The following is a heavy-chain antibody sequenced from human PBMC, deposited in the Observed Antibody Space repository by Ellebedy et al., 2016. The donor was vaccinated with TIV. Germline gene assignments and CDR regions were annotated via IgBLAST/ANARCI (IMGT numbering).Heavy chain of an antibody. V-gene: IGHV1-18*04. D-gene: IGHD1-26*01. Sequence: AASVKVSCKASGFTFTSYGISWLRQAPGQGLEWMGWISAYNGNSNFAQKLQGRVTMTTDTSTSTAYMELRSLRSDDTAVYYCARGPRGLGATFDDAFDIWGQGTMVTVSS. J-gene: IGHJ3*02. CDR1: GFTFTSYG. CDR2: ISAYNGNS. CDR3: ARGPRGLGATFDDAFDI.